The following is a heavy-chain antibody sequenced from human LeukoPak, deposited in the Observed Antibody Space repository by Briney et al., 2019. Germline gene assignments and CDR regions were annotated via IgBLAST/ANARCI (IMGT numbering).Heavy chain of an antibody. J-gene: IGHJ4*02. V-gene: IGHV3-74*01. CDR1: GFTFSSYW. CDR2: INSDGSST. Sequence: GGSLRLSCAASGFTFSSYWMHWVRQAPGKGLVWVSRINSDGSSTSYADSVKGRFTISRDNAKNTLYLQMNSLRAEDTAVYYCAREKGYSSALDYWGQGTLVTVSS. CDR3: AREKGYSSALDY. D-gene: IGHD6-25*01.